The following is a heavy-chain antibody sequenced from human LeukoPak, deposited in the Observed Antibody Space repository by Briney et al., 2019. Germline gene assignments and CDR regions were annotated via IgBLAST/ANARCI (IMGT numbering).Heavy chain of an antibody. D-gene: IGHD3-10*01. V-gene: IGHV4-59*01. Sequence: SETLSLXCTVSGGPISSYYWSWIRQPPGKGLEWIGYIYYSGSTNYNPSLKSRVTISVDTSKNQFSLKLSSVTAADTAVYYCARTRSPGGAFDIWGQGTMVTVSS. J-gene: IGHJ3*02. CDR1: GGPISSYY. CDR2: IYYSGST. CDR3: ARTRSPGGAFDI.